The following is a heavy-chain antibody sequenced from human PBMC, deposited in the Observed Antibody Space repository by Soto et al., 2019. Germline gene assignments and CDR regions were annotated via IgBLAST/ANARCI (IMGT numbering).Heavy chain of an antibody. V-gene: IGHV3-23*01. Sequence: PDGSPSPWSGAAGGTFGDYGVSWVRQHPGKGLEWVSAISGSGGSTYYADSVKGRFTISRDNSKNTLYLQMNSLRAEDTAVYYCAKQRSRGYGMDVRGQGTTVTVSS. CDR2: ISGSGGST. J-gene: IGHJ6*02. CDR1: GGTFGDYG. CDR3: AKQRSRGYGMDV. D-gene: IGHD3-10*01.